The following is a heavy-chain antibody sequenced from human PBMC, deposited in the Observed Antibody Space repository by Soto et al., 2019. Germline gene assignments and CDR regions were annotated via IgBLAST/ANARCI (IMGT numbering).Heavy chain of an antibody. J-gene: IGHJ4*02. CDR1: GFPFSIYG. V-gene: IGHV3-30*03. CDR3: ASTWRVDYYYDS. Sequence: GGSLRLACAASGFPFSIYGMHLVRQAPGKGLEWVAVISYDGSNRYYGDSVKGRFTISRDNSKNTLYLQMNSLRAEDTAVYYCASTWRVDYYYDSWGQGNVVTVSS. CDR2: ISYDGSNR. D-gene: IGHD2-21*01.